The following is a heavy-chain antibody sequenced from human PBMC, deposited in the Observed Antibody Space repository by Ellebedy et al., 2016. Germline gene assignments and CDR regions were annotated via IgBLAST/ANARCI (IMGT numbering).Heavy chain of an antibody. D-gene: IGHD1-26*01. Sequence: ASVKVSXXASGYTFTSYYMHWVRQAPGQGLEWMGIINPSGGSTSYAQKFQGRVTMTRDTSTSTVYMELSSLRSEDTAVYYCARLVVGAIDYWGQGTLVTVSS. CDR3: ARLVVGAIDY. V-gene: IGHV1-46*01. J-gene: IGHJ4*02. CDR2: INPSGGST. CDR1: GYTFTSYY.